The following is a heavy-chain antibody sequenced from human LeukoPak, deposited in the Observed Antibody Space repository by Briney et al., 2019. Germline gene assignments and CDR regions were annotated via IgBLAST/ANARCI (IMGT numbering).Heavy chain of an antibody. CDR2: IKSDGTLT. CDR1: GFTFSSYW. J-gene: IGHJ6*02. CDR3: ARDLHYYVAMDV. V-gene: IGHV3-74*01. D-gene: IGHD3-10*02. Sequence: PGGSLRLSCAASGFTFSSYWMHWVRQAPGKGLVWVSHIKSDGTLTDYADSVKGRFTISRDNAKNTLYLQMNSLRAEDTALYYCARDLHYYVAMDVWGQGTTVTVSS.